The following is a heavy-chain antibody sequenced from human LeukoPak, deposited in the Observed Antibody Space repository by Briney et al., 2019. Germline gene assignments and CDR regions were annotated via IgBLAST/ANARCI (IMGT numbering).Heavy chain of an antibody. V-gene: IGHV4-34*01. CDR1: GGPFXGXX. CDR3: ARGSVAAADY. CDR2: XXXSGST. J-gene: IGHJ4*02. D-gene: IGHD6-25*01. Sequence: SETLXLXXXVYGGPFXGXXXXXXXQPPXXXLEWIGEXXXSGSTXXXXXXXXXXXISVDTSKNQFSLKLSSVTAADTAVYYCARGSVAAADYWGQGTLVTVSS.